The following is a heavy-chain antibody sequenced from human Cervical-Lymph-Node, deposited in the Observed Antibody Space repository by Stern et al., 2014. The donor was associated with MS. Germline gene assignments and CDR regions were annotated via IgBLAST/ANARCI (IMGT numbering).Heavy chain of an antibody. CDR3: ARGLLCSENAFDI. D-gene: IGHD2-2*01. CDR2: IGADNCNT. V-gene: IGHV1-18*01. J-gene: IGHJ3*02. Sequence: VQLVESGAEVKKPGASVKVSCKASGYTFTSYGIRWVRQAPGQGLEWMGGIGADNCNTNYAQKLQGRVTMTTDTSTSTAYMELRSLRSDDTAVYYCARGLLCSENAFDIWGQGTMVTVSS. CDR1: GYTFTSYG.